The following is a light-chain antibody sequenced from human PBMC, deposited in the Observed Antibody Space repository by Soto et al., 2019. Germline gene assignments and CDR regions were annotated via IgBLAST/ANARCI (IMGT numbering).Light chain of an antibody. J-gene: IGKJ4*01. Sequence: DIQITQSPSSLSAFVGDRVTITCRASQDIGNFLAWYQQKPGKVPKLLIYAASTLQSGVPSRFSGSGSGTDFTLTISSLQPEDVETYYCQKCKVAPFTLGGGTKVDIK. CDR3: QKCKVAPFT. V-gene: IGKV1-27*01. CDR1: QDIGNF. CDR2: AAS.